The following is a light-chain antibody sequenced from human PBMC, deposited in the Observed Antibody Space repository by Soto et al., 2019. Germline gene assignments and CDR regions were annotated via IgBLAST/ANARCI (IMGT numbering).Light chain of an antibody. V-gene: IGKV1-5*03. CDR2: KAS. CDR1: QSISSW. CDR3: QQYYSRVT. Sequence: DIPMTQSPSTLSASVGDRVTITCRASQSISSWLAWYQRKPGKAPRLLISKASSLESGVPSRFSGGGFGTEFTLTISSLQPDDFATYYCQQYYSRVTFGQGTTVEIK. J-gene: IGKJ1*01.